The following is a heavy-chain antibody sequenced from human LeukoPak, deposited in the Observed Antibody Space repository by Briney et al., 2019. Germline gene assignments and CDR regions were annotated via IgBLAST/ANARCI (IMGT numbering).Heavy chain of an antibody. D-gene: IGHD3-22*01. V-gene: IGHV3-30*18. CDR3: AKKSRGVWYDSSGYLDY. J-gene: IGHJ4*02. CDR2: ISYDGNSR. CDR1: GFTFKNYG. Sequence: PGGSLRLSCAASGFTFKNYGMHWVRQAPGKGLEWVAFISYDGNSRYYPDSVKGRFTVSRDKSKNTLYLQMNSLRAEDTAVYYCAKKSRGVWYDSSGYLDYWGQGTLVTVSS.